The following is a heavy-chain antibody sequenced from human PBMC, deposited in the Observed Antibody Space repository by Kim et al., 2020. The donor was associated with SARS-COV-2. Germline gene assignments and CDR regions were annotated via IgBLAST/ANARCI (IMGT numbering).Heavy chain of an antibody. J-gene: IGHJ5*02. D-gene: IGHD4-4*01. Sequence: GGSLRLSCAASGFTFSSYAMHWVRQAPGKGLEWVAVISYDGSNKYYADSVKGRFTISRDNSKNTLYLQMNSLRAEDTAVYYCARDTGFDPWGQGTLVTVSS. CDR2: ISYDGSNK. CDR1: GFTFSSYA. CDR3: ARDTGFDP. V-gene: IGHV3-30*04.